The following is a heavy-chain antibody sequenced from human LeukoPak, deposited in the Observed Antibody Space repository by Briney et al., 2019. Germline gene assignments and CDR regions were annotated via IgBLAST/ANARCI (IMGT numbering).Heavy chain of an antibody. D-gene: IGHD6-19*01. J-gene: IGHJ4*02. CDR2: IYYTGCT. CDR3: AKYGGSGWVIDY. V-gene: IGHV4-59*08. CDR1: GGSIRNNY. Sequence: PSETLSLTCTGSGGSIRNNYWTWIRQPPGKGLEYIGYIYYTGCTNYNPSLKSRVTISVDTSKNQFSLRLNSVTAADTAVYFCAKYGGSGWVIDYWGQGTLVTVSS.